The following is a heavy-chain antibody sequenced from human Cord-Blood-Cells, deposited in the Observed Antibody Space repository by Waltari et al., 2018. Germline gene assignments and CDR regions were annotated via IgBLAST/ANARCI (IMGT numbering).Heavy chain of an antibody. CDR3: AGDREYSSSSFAFDI. D-gene: IGHD6-6*01. J-gene: IGHJ3*02. CDR1: GGTFSSYA. CDR2: IIPIFVTA. Sequence: QVQLVQSGAEVKKPGSSVKVSCKASGGTFSSYAISWVRQATGQGLEWMGGIIPIFVTANSGKDFQGQVSITADKSPSTADRELSSLRSEDTAVYYGAGDREYSSSSFAFDIWGQGTMVTVSS. V-gene: IGHV1-69*06.